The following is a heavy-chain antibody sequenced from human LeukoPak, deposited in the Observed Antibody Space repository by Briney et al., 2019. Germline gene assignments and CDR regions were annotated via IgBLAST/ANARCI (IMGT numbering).Heavy chain of an antibody. V-gene: IGHV3-23*01. J-gene: IGHJ4*02. CDR2: ISDSGIST. CDR3: ARFAIGSYWGVDY. CDR1: GFIFNNYA. D-gene: IGHD1-26*01. Sequence: GGSLRLSCAASGFIFNNYAMSWVRQAPGKGLEWVSAISDSGISTYYADSVKGRFTISRDNAKNSLYLQMNSLRAEDTAVYYCARFAIGSYWGVDYWGQGTLVTVSS.